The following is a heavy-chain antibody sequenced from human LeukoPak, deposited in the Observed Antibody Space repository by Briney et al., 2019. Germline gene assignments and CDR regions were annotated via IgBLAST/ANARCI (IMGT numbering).Heavy chain of an antibody. CDR2: INPNSGGT. V-gene: IGHV1-2*06. J-gene: IGHJ3*02. Sequence: ASVKVSCKASGYTFTGYYMHWVRQAPGQGLEWMGRINPNSGGTNYAQKFQGRVTMTRDTSVSTAYMELSRLRSDDTAVYYCARDDPYYYGSGASASDIWGQGTMVTVSS. D-gene: IGHD3-10*01. CDR3: ARDDPYYYGSGASASDI. CDR1: GYTFTGYY.